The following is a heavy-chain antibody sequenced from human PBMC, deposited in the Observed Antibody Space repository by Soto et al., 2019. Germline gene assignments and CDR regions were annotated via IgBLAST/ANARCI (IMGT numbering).Heavy chain of an antibody. V-gene: IGHV1-3*01. J-gene: IGHJ6*03. CDR3: ARDRVNTMVRGVMLSYYYMDV. CDR2: INAGNGNT. CDR1: GYTFTSYA. D-gene: IGHD3-10*01. Sequence: ASVKVSCKASGYTFTSYAMHWVRQAPGQRLEWMGWINAGNGNTKYSQKLQGRVTITRDTSASTAYMELSSLRSEDTAVYYCARDRVNTMVRGVMLSYYYMDVWGKGTTVTVSS.